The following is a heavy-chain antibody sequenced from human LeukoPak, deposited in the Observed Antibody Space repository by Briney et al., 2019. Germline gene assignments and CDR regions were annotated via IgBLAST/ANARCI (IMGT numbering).Heavy chain of an antibody. CDR3: ARDYVDDIPMIKDY. Sequence: ASVTVSCKASGYTFTGYYIHWVRQAPGQGLEWMGLINLSGGSTTYAQRFQGRVTLTRDTSTSTVYMELSSLRSEDTAVYYCARDYVDDIPMIKDYWGQGTLVTVSS. CDR2: INLSGGST. J-gene: IGHJ4*02. D-gene: IGHD2-8*01. V-gene: IGHV1-46*01. CDR1: GYTFTGYY.